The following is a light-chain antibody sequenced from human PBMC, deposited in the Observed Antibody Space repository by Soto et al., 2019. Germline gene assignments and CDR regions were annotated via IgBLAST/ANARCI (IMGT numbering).Light chain of an antibody. CDR3: QQYGSSSA. J-gene: IGKJ5*01. Sequence: IILTQSPDTLSLSPGERATPSSRASQSVSSNLAWYQQKPGQAPRLLIYGASTRATGIQARFSGGGSGTEFTLALRRMEPEEFAVDDCQQYGSSSAFVPGTRLEIK. CDR1: QSVSSN. CDR2: GAS. V-gene: IGKV3-20*01.